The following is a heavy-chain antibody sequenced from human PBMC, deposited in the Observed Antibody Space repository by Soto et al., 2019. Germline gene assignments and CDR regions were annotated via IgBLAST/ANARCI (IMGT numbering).Heavy chain of an antibody. Sequence: QVQLVQSGAEVKKPGSSVKVSCKASGGTFSSYAISWVRQAPGQGLEWMGGIIPIFGTANYAQKFQGRVTITADESTSTAYMELSSLRSEDTAVYYCARVQPGDDYYYYYGMDVWGQGTTVTVSS. CDR2: IIPIFGTA. D-gene: IGHD7-27*01. V-gene: IGHV1-69*12. J-gene: IGHJ6*02. CDR3: ARVQPGDDYYYYYGMDV. CDR1: GGTFSSYA.